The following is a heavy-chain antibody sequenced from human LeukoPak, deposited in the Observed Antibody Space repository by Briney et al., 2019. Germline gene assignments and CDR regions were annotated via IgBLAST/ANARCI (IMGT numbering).Heavy chain of an antibody. D-gene: IGHD3-3*01. CDR2: IIPIFGTA. Sequence: SVKVSCKASGGTFSSYAISWVRQAPGQGLEWMGGIIPIFGTANHAQKFQVRVTITADEPTSTAYMELSSLRSEDTAVYYCARGSTNYDLWSCYYFHDGFDIWGQGTMVTVA. J-gene: IGHJ3*02. CDR1: GGTFSSYA. V-gene: IGHV1-69*01. CDR3: ARGSTNYDLWSCYYFHDGFDI.